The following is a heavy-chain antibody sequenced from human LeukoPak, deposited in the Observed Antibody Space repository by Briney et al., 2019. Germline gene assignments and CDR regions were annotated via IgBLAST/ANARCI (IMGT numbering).Heavy chain of an antibody. D-gene: IGHD5-18*01. CDR3: ARDNSWDNYGIFDY. CDR1: EFTFSSYW. Sequence: GGSLRLSCAASEFTFSSYWMHWVRHAPGKGLVWVSRISSDGSSTTYADSVKGRLTISRDNAKNTLYLQMNSLRAEDTAVYYCARDNSWDNYGIFDYWGQGTLVTVSS. CDR2: ISSDGSST. J-gene: IGHJ4*02. V-gene: IGHV3-74*01.